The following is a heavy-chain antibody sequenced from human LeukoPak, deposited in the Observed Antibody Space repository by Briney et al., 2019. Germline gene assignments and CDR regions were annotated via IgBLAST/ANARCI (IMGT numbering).Heavy chain of an antibody. J-gene: IGHJ3*02. CDR3: ARGYYYDSSGYSRPDAFDI. CDR1: GYTFTSYG. D-gene: IGHD3-22*01. V-gene: IGHV1-18*01. Sequence: GASVKVSCKASGYTFTSYGISWVRQAPGQGLEWMGWISAYNGNTNYAQKLQGRVTMTTDTSTSTAYMELRSLRSDDTAVYYCARGYYYDSSGYSRPDAFDIWGQGTMVTVSS. CDR2: ISAYNGNT.